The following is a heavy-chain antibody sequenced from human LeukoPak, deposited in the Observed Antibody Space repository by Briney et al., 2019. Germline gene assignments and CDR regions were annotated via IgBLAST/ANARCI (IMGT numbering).Heavy chain of an antibody. Sequence: GASVKVSCKASGGTFSSYAISWVRQAPGQGLEWMGGIIPIFGTANYAQKFQGRVTITADKSTSTAYMELSSLRSEDTAVYYCARGKLWFGKNYYYYYYMDVWGKGTTVTVSS. CDR3: ARGKLWFGKNYYYYYYMDV. J-gene: IGHJ6*03. D-gene: IGHD3-10*01. CDR1: GGTFSSYA. CDR2: IIPIFGTA. V-gene: IGHV1-69*06.